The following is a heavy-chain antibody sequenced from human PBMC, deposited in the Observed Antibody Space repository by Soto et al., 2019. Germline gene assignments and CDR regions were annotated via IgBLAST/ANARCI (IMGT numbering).Heavy chain of an antibody. CDR2: ISGSGGST. CDR3: AKSHPYYYGSGSYYNSWFDP. CDR1: GFTFSSYA. Sequence: GESLKISCAASGFTFSSYAMSWVRQAPGKGLEWVSAISGSGGSTYYADSVKGRFTISRDNSKNTLYLQMNSLRAEDTAIYYCAKSHPYYYGSGSYYNSWFDPWGQGTLVTVSS. J-gene: IGHJ5*02. V-gene: IGHV3-23*01. D-gene: IGHD3-10*01.